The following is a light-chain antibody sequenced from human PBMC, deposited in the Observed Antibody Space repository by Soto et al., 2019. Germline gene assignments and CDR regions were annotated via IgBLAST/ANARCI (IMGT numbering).Light chain of an antibody. CDR2: DVS. J-gene: IGLJ3*02. Sequence: QSVLTQPRSVSGSPGQSVTISCTGTSSDVGGYNYVSWYQQHPGKAPKVMIYDVSKRPSGVPDRFSGSKSGNTASLTISGIQAEDEADYYCSSYAGSYTWVFGGGTKVTVL. V-gene: IGLV2-11*01. CDR3: SSYAGSYTWV. CDR1: SSDVGGYNY.